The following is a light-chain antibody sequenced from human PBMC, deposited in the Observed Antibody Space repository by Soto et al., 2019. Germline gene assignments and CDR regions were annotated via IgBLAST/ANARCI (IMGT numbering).Light chain of an antibody. CDR2: DAS. CDR3: HHRGNGIA. CDR1: QSVSSY. V-gene: IGKV3-11*01. Sequence: EIVLTQSPATLSLSPGERATLSCRDSQSVSSYLAWYQQKPGQAPRLLIYDASNWATGIPARLSGSGSGTEFTLTISSLQSEDFAVYYCHHRGNGIAFGQGTRLEIK. J-gene: IGKJ5*01.